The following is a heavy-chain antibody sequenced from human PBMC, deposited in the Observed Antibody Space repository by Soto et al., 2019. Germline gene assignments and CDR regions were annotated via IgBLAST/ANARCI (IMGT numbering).Heavy chain of an antibody. Sequence: LSLPGTGYGCSIGSYYWSWIRQPPGMGLEWIGYIYYSGSTNYNPSLKSRVTISVDTSKNQFSLKLSSVTAADTAVYYCARDGRAGYNGYYYYGMDVWGQRTTVTVSS. CDR1: GCSIGSYY. J-gene: IGHJ6*02. V-gene: IGHV4-59*01. CDR2: IYYSGST. CDR3: ARDGRAGYNGYYYYGMDV. D-gene: IGHD5-12*01.